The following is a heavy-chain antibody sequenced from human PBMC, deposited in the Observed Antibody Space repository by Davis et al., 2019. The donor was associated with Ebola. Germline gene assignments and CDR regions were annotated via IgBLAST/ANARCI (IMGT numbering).Heavy chain of an antibody. Sequence: MPGGSLRLSCAVSGGPISSSNWWSWVRQPPGKGLEWIGEIYHSGSTNYNPSLKSRVTISVDKSKNQFSLKLSSVTAADTAVYYCASRGYSGYDENEGWFDPWGQGTLVTVSS. CDR3: ASRGYSGYDENEGWFDP. CDR2: IYHSGST. J-gene: IGHJ5*02. CDR1: GGPISSSNW. D-gene: IGHD5-12*01. V-gene: IGHV4-4*02.